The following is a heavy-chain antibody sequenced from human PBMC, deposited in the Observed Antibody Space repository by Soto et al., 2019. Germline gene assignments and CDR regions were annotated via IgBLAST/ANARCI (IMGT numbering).Heavy chain of an antibody. CDR3: ARRTSGWYLDY. CDR2: ISGSGGST. J-gene: IGHJ4*02. D-gene: IGHD6-19*01. Sequence: EVQLLETGGGLVQPGGSLRLSCAASGFTFSSYAMSWVRQAPGKGLEWVSVISGSGGSTYYADSVKGRFTISRDNSKNTLYLQMNSLRAEDTAVYYCARRTSGWYLDYWGQGTLVTVSS. V-gene: IGHV3-23*01. CDR1: GFTFSSYA.